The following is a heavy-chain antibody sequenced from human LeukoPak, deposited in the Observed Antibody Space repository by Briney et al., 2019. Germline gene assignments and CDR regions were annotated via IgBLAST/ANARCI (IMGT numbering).Heavy chain of an antibody. CDR3: AKDAAHPHDFWSGYVFDY. J-gene: IGHJ4*02. Sequence: ASVKVSCKASGYTFTSYAMNWVRQAPGQGLEWMGWINTNTGNPTYAQGFTGRFVFSLDTSVSTAYLQISSLKAEDTAVYYCAKDAAHPHDFWSGYVFDYWGQGTLVTVSS. D-gene: IGHD3-3*01. V-gene: IGHV7-4-1*02. CDR1: GYTFTSYA. CDR2: INTNTGNP.